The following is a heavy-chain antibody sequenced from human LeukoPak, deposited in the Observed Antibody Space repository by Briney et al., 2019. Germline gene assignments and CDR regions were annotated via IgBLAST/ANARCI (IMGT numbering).Heavy chain of an antibody. V-gene: IGHV4-38-2*02. CDR2: IYRGGST. CDR3: ARVGGSMVRGAIIPSYIDS. CDR1: GYSSSSGYY. Sequence: SETLSLTGSVSGYSSSSGYYWGWVRQPPGKGLEWIGNIYRGGSTYYNPPLKSRVTISVDTSKNQFSLKLTSVTAAHTAVYYCARVGGSMVRGAIIPSYIDSWGQGTLVTVSS. J-gene: IGHJ4*02. D-gene: IGHD3-10*01.